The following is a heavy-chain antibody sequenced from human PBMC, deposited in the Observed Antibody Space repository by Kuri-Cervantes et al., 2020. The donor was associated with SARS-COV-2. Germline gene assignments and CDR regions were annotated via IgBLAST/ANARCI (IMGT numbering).Heavy chain of an antibody. D-gene: IGHD3/OR15-3a*01. J-gene: IGHJ6*02. CDR2: IYYAGNT. CDR3: ARQRYLYDLWNGLYRHGLDV. CDR1: GGSITNNHYF. Sequence: SETLSLTCTVSGGSITNNHYFWGWIRQPPGKGLEWIANIYYAGNTYYNASLKSRVNISVDTSKNQFSLTVTSVTAADTATYYCARQRYLYDLWNGLYRHGLDVWGQGTTVTVSS. V-gene: IGHV4-39*01.